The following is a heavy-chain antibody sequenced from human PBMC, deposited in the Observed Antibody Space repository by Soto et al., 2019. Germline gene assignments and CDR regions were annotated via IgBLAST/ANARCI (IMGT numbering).Heavy chain of an antibody. Sequence: QFQLVQSGAEVKNPGASVKVSCKASGYTFTSYAMHWLRQAPGKRLEWMGWINAGNGNKKYSHKFQGRVTITRDTSASTAYMELSSLRSEDTAVYDCARVGHLVDAAFDIWGQGTMVTVSS. V-gene: IGHV1-3*01. CDR2: INAGNGNK. CDR3: ARVGHLVDAAFDI. J-gene: IGHJ3*02. D-gene: IGHD5-12*01. CDR1: GYTFTSYA.